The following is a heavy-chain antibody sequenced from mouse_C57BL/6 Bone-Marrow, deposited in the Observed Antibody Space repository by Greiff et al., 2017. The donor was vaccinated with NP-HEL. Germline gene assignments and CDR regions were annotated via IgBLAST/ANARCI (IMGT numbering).Heavy chain of an antibody. CDR3: ARDVSDFDY. J-gene: IGHJ2*01. V-gene: IGHV5-17*01. CDR1: GFTFSDYG. D-gene: IGHD6-2*01. Sequence: EVKVEESGGGLVKPGGSLKLSCAASGFTFSDYGMHWVRQAPEKGLEWVAYISSGSSTIYYADTVKGRFTISRDNAKNTLFLQMTSLRSEDTAMYYCARDVSDFDYWGQGTTLTVSS. CDR2: ISSGSSTI.